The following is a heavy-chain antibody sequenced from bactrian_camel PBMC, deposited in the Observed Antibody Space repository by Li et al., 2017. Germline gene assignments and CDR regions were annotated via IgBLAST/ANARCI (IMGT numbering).Heavy chain of an antibody. J-gene: IGHJ4*01. Sequence: DVQLVESGGGSVQPGGSLRLSCAASGFPFSNYHMSWVRQPAGKKLEWVATIYPDGSRSYYRESVKGRFTISRDNAKDTVYLQMNRLKPEDTAMYYCAVLKTGRWCTFSETDYNFWGQGTQVTVS. V-gene: IGHV3S40*01. CDR1: GFPFSNYH. CDR3: AVLKTGRWCTFSETDYNF. D-gene: IGHD7*01. CDR2: IYPDGSRS.